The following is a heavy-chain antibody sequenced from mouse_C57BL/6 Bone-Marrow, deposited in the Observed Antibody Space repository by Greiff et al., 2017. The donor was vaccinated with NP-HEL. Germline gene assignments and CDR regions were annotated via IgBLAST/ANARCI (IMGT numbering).Heavy chain of an antibody. Sequence: LKESGPGLAKPSPTLSLTSPLPRYPPPPASFPPLPPFPFPHLSSLFSLTSTSSTYYTPSLKSRISITRDTSKNQYYLQLNSVTTEDTATYYCARSRYYGSSMYWYFDVWGTGTTVAVSS. CDR2: LTSTSST. CDR3: ARSRYYGSSMYWYFDV. V-gene: IGHV3-8*01. J-gene: IGHJ1*03. D-gene: IGHD1-1*01. CDR1: RYPPPPAS.